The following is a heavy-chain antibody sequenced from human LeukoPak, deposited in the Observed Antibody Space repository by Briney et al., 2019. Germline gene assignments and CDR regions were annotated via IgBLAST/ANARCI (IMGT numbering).Heavy chain of an antibody. CDR3: ASLSPPIDPQENDFWSGYPDY. CDR1: GGSISSGGYY. V-gene: IGHV4-30-2*01. D-gene: IGHD3-3*01. Sequence: PSETLSLTCTVSGGSISSGGYYWSWIRQPPGKGLEWIGYIYHSGSTYYNPSLKSRVTISVDRSKNQFSLKLSSVTAADTAVYYCASLSPPIDPQENDFWSGYPDYWGQGTLVTVSS. J-gene: IGHJ4*02. CDR2: IYHSGST.